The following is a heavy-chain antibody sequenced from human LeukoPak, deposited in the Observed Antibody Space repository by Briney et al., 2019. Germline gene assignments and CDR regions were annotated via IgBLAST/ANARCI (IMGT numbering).Heavy chain of an antibody. CDR2: INPSGGST. J-gene: IGHJ4*02. Sequence: ASVKVSRKASGYTFTRYYMHWMRQAPGQGLEWVGIINPSGGSTSYAHKFQGGVTMTRDTSTSTVYMELSSLRSEDTAVYYCARESVEMATSPFDYWGQGTLVTVSS. D-gene: IGHD5-24*01. CDR1: GYTFTRYY. V-gene: IGHV1-46*01. CDR3: ARESVEMATSPFDY.